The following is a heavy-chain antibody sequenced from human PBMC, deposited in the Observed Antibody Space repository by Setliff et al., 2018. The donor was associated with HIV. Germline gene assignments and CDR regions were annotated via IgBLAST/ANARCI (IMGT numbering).Heavy chain of an antibody. CDR3: ATGRLRATSPFDN. Sequence: GGSLRLSCAASGFTFDNVDMNWVCQAPGKGPEWVSSISKNSFSIYYTDSVKGRFTVSRDNSRDTLYLQMNSLRAEDTAVYYCATGRLRATSPFDNWGQGTLVTVSS. CDR1: GFTFDNVD. CDR2: ISKNSFSI. D-gene: IGHD1-26*01. J-gene: IGHJ4*02. V-gene: IGHV3-23*01.